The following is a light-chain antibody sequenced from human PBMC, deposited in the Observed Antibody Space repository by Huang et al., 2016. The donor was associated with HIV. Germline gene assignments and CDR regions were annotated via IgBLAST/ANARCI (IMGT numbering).Light chain of an antibody. CDR2: DAS. V-gene: IGKV3-11*01. J-gene: IGKJ3*01. Sequence: EIVLTQSPATLSLSPGERATLSCRASQIINNYLAWYQQKPGQAPRLLIYDASNRATGIPARFSGSGSGTDFSLTISSLEPEDFAVYYCQLRSNWLFTFGPGTKVDI. CDR1: QIINNY. CDR3: QLRSNWLFT.